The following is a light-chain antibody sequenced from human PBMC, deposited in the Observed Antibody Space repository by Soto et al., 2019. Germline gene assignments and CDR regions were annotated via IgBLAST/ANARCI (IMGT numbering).Light chain of an antibody. CDR1: RSISTN. Sequence: EIVMTQSPASLSVSPGERATLSCRASRSISTNLAWSQQKPGQSPRFLIYDASTRATGIPARFSGSGSGTDFTLTISSLQSEDSATYYCQQYDDWPGVTFGPGTKVEIK. V-gene: IGKV3-15*01. J-gene: IGKJ3*01. CDR3: QQYDDWPGVT. CDR2: DAS.